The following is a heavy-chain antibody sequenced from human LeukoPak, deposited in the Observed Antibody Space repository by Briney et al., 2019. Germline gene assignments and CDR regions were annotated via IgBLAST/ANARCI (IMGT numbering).Heavy chain of an antibody. CDR3: ASTHAGRYYTTFDY. CDR1: GGSIISSSCY. D-gene: IGHD3-3*01. CDR2: IYYNGNT. V-gene: IGHV4-39*01. J-gene: IGHJ4*02. Sequence: SETLSLTCAVSGGSIISSSCYWGWIRQPSKKGLEWIGAIYYNGNTYYNRSLRSRVTMSVDTSKNQFSLKLNSVTAADTAVYYCASTHAGRYYTTFDYWGQRALVTVSS.